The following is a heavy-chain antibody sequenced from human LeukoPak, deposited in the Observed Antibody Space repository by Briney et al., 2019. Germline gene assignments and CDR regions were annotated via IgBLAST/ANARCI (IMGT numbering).Heavy chain of an antibody. CDR1: GGSISSSSYY. Sequence: SETLSLTCTVSGGSISSSSYYWGWIRQPPGKGLEWIGYIYFSGSTNYNPSLKSRVTISVDTSKNQFSLKLSSVTAADTAVYYCARGVVAAPQTFDYWGQGTLVTVSS. V-gene: IGHV4-61*05. D-gene: IGHD2-15*01. CDR2: IYFSGST. J-gene: IGHJ4*02. CDR3: ARGVVAAPQTFDY.